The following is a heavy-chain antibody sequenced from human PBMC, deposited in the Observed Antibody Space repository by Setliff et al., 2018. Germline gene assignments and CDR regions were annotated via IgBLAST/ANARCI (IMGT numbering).Heavy chain of an antibody. D-gene: IGHD5-12*01. J-gene: IGHJ6*02. CDR1: GYTFTSFD. Sequence: GASVKVSCKASGYTFTSFDINWVRQATGQGLEWMGWMNPNSGNTGYAQKFQGRVTMTRNTSISTAYMELSSLRSEDTAVYYCARREMATIVDYYYYGMDVWGQGTTVTVSS. CDR2: MNPNSGNT. CDR3: ARREMATIVDYYYYGMDV. V-gene: IGHV1-8*01.